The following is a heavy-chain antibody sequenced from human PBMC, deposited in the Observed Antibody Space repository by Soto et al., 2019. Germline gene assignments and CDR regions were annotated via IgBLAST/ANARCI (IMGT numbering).Heavy chain of an antibody. Sequence: QVQLVQSGAEVKKPGSSVKVSCKASGGTFSSYAISWVRQAPGQGLEWVGGIIPLFGAANYSQSFQGTVTITADKSTSTAYMELSSLRSEDTAVYYCARDPAAYYDTSGYYPGAFDIWGQGTMVTVSS. CDR2: IIPLFGAA. CDR3: ARDPAAYYDTSGYYPGAFDI. D-gene: IGHD3-22*01. J-gene: IGHJ3*02. CDR1: GGTFSSYA. V-gene: IGHV1-69*06.